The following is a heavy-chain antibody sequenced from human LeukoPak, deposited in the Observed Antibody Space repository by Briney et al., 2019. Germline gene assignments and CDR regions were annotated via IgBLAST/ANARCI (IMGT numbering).Heavy chain of an antibody. V-gene: IGHV3-21*01. CDR1: GFTFSSCS. CDR2: ISSSSSYI. J-gene: IGHJ4*02. D-gene: IGHD6-19*01. Sequence: GGSLRLSCAASGFTFSSCSMNWVRQAPGKGLEWVSSISSSSSYIYYADSVKGRFTISRDNSKNTLYLQMNSLRAEDTAVYYCAKDTGIAVAGANDYWGQGTLVTVSS. CDR3: AKDTGIAVAGANDY.